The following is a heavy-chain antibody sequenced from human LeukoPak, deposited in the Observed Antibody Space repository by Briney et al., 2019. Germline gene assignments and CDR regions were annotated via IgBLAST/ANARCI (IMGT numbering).Heavy chain of an antibody. Sequence: PSETLSLTCGVNGGSFSGYYWSWIRQPPGKGLEWIGEINHSGTTNYSPSLKSRVIMSVDASKKYFSLRLTSMTAADTAVYYCARLVGTTLWGYAMDVWGKGTTVVVSS. CDR2: INHSGTT. D-gene: IGHD1-1*01. V-gene: IGHV4-34*01. CDR1: GGSFSGYY. CDR3: ARLVGTTLWGYAMDV. J-gene: IGHJ6*04.